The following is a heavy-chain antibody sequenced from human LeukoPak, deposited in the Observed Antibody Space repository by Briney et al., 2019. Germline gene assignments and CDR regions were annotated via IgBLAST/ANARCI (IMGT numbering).Heavy chain of an antibody. D-gene: IGHD2-2*01. V-gene: IGHV4-38-2*02. CDR2: IYHNGGA. Sequence: PSETLSLTCAVSGYSINNGYQWAWIRQSPGRGLEWIGSIYHNGGAHYNPSLRSRVVISVDTSSNQFSLRLSSVTVADTAVYYCARDPRWLTPDCTSTSCYENYFDPWGRGTLVTVSS. CDR3: ARDPRWLTPDCTSTSCYENYFDP. J-gene: IGHJ5*02. CDR1: GYSINNGYQ.